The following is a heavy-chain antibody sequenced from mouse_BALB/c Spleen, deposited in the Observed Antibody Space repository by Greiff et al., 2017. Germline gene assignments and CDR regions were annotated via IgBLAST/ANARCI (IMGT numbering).Heavy chain of an antibody. CDR1: GFTFSDYY. D-gene: IGHD4-1*01. Sequence: EVKLVESGGGLVKPGGSLKLSCAASGFTFSDYYMYWVRQTPEKRLEWVATISDGGSYTYYPDSVKGRFTISRDNAKNNLYLQMSSLKSEDTAMYYCARGGRELGDYWGQGTTLTVSS. CDR3: ARGGRELGDY. V-gene: IGHV5-4*02. J-gene: IGHJ2*01. CDR2: ISDGGSYT.